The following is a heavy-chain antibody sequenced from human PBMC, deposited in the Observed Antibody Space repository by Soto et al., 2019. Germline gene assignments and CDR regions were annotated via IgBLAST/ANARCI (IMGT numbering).Heavy chain of an antibody. CDR1: GFTFSSYA. J-gene: IGHJ6*03. CDR3: ERVDSSSWHSRYYYYYYMDV. V-gene: IGHV3-64*01. D-gene: IGHD6-13*01. CDR2: ISSNGGST. Sequence: EVQLVESGGGLVQPGGSLRLSCAASGFTFSSYAMHWVRQAPGKGLEYVSAISSNGGSTYYANSVKGRFTISRDNSKNTLYLQMGSLRAEDMAVYYCERVDSSSWHSRYYYYYYMDVWGKGTTVTVSS.